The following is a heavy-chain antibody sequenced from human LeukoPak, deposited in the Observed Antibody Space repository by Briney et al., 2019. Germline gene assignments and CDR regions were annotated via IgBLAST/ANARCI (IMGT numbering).Heavy chain of an antibody. CDR3: GRAFGGSYSSTVDY. CDR2: MSYDGSHE. V-gene: IGHV3-30*04. D-gene: IGHD1-26*01. J-gene: IGHJ4*02. CDR1: GFTFSNYA. Sequence: GGSLRLSCVVSGFTFSNYAMHWVRQAPGQAPGKGLEWVAVMSYDGSHEYYADSVKGRFTISRDNPKSTLYLQMNSLRPEDTAVYYCGRAFGGSYSSTVDYWGQGTLVTVSS.